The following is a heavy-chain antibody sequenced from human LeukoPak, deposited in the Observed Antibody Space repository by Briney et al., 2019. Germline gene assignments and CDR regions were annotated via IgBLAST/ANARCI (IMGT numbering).Heavy chain of an antibody. J-gene: IGHJ4*02. D-gene: IGHD3-9*01. Sequence: ASVKVSCKASGYIFTDYYMHWVRQAPGQELGWMGRINPNSGGTNYAQKFQGRVTMTRDTSISTAYTELSSLRSEDTATYYCARDGYDILTGYKLDYWGQGTLVTVSS. CDR2: INPNSGGT. CDR3: ARDGYDILTGYKLDY. V-gene: IGHV1/OR15-1*02. CDR1: GYIFTDYY.